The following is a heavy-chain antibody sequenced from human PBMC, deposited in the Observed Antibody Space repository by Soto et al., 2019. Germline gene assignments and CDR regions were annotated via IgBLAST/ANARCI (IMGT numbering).Heavy chain of an antibody. Sequence: SETLSLTCTVSGGSISSGDYYWSWIRQPPGKGLEWIGYIYYSGSTNYNPSLKSRVTISVDTSKNQFSLKLSSVTAADTAVYYCAGGDDPRNYDFWSYGMDVWGQGTTVTV. V-gene: IGHV4-61*08. CDR1: GGSISSGDYY. D-gene: IGHD3-3*01. CDR3: AGGDDPRNYDFWSYGMDV. CDR2: IYYSGST. J-gene: IGHJ6*02.